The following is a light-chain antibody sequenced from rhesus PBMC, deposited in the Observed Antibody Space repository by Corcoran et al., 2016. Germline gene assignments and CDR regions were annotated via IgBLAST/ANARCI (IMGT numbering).Light chain of an antibody. CDR2: DTS. CDR3: QQHNSYPPT. CDR1: QAISKY. Sequence: DIQMTQSPSSLSASVGDTVTITCQASQAISKYLAWYQQKPGKAPNLLIYDTSTLQSGVPSRFSGSGSGTEVTLTISSLQPEDFATYYCQQHNSYPPTFGGGTKVDLK. J-gene: IGKJ4*01. V-gene: IGKV1-25*01.